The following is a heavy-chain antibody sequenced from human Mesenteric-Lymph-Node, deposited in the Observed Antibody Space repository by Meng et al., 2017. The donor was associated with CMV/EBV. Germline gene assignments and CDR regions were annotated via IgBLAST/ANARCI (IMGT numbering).Heavy chain of an antibody. CDR2: INTNTGNP. V-gene: IGHV7-4-1*02. CDR1: GFTFSLYV. D-gene: IGHD3-10*01. CDR3: ARGGYYGSGSYIDY. J-gene: IGHJ4*02. Sequence: ASGFTFSLYVIHWVRQAPGQGLEWMGWINTNTGNPTYAQGFTGRFVFSLDTSVSTAYLQISSLKAEDTAVYYCARGGYYGSGSYIDYWGQGTLVTVSS.